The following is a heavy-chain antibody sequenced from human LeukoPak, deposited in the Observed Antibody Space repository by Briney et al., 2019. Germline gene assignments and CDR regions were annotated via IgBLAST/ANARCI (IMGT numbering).Heavy chain of an antibody. CDR1: GFTFSSYW. CDR2: IKQDGSEK. CDR3: ARQHSSGWYGLGYFDY. D-gene: IGHD6-19*01. Sequence: HPGGSLRLSCAASGFTFSSYWMSWVRQAPGKGLEWVANIKQDGSEKYYVDSVKGRFTISRDNAKNSLYLQMNSLRAEDTAVYYCARQHSSGWYGLGYFDYWGQGTLVTVSS. V-gene: IGHV3-7*01. J-gene: IGHJ4*02.